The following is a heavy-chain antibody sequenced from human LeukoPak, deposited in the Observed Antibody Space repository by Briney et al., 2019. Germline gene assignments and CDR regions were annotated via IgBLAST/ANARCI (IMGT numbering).Heavy chain of an antibody. J-gene: IGHJ4*02. CDR2: ISGSGGRT. Sequence: GGSLRLSCAASGFTFSSYAMSWVRQAPGKGLEWVSAISGSGGRTYYADSVKGRFTISRDNSKNTLYLQMNSLRAEDTAVYYCAKDGVDLQLRPPPCDYWGQGTLVTVSS. D-gene: IGHD5-18*01. CDR1: GFTFSSYA. CDR3: AKDGVDLQLRPPPCDY. V-gene: IGHV3-23*01.